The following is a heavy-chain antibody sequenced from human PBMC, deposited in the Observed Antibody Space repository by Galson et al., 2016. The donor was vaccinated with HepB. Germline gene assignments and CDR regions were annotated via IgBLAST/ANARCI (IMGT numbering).Heavy chain of an antibody. CDR1: GASISSGHW. CDR3: ARGGYWSTTNCHRYLYYLDS. D-gene: IGHD2-2*02. CDR2: TYLSESANFNPSL. Sequence: SETLSLTCGVSGASISSGHWWSWVRQPPGKGLEWIGETYLSESANFNPSLNYNPSLKGRVTVSVDKSRNQFSLTLRSVTAADTAVYYCARGGYWSTTNCHRYLYYLDSWGQGTLVTVSS. J-gene: IGHJ4*02. V-gene: IGHV4-4*02.